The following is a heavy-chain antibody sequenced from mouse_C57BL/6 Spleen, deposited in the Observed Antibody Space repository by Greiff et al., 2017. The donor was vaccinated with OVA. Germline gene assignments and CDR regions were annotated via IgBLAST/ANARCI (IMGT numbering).Heavy chain of an antibody. CDR1: GYTFTSYW. J-gene: IGHJ1*03. D-gene: IGHD1-1*01. V-gene: IGHV1-69*01. CDR3: ARLRYWYFDV. CDR2: IDPSDSYT. Sequence: QVQLKQSGAELVMPGASVKLSCKASGYTFTSYWMHWVKQRPGQGLEWIGEIDPSDSYTNYNQKFKGKSTLTVDKSSSTAYMQLSSLTSEDSAVYYCARLRYWYFDVWGTGTTVTVSS.